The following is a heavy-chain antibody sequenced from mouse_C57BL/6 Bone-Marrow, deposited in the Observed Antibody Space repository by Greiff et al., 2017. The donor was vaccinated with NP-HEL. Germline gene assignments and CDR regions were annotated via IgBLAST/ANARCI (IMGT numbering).Heavy chain of an antibody. Sequence: DVMLVESGGGLVKPGGSLKLSCAASGFTFSSYAMSWVRQTPEKRLEWVATISDGGSYTYYPDNVKGRFTISRDNAKNNLYLQMSHLKSEDTAMYYCARETNSGYVYYYAMDYWGQGTSVTVSS. V-gene: IGHV5-4*01. CDR1: GFTFSSYA. D-gene: IGHD3-2*02. CDR2: ISDGGSYT. CDR3: ARETNSGYVYYYAMDY. J-gene: IGHJ4*01.